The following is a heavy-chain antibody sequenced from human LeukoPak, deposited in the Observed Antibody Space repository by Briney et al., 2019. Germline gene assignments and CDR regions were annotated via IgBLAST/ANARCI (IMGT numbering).Heavy chain of an antibody. CDR3: ARDAMVRGVLIDY. CDR2: ISSSSSYI. V-gene: IGHV3-21*01. Sequence: GRSLKLSCAASGFTFSSYGIHWVRQAPGKGLEWVSSISSSSSYIYYADSVKGRFTISRDNAKNSLFLQMSSLRAEDTAVYYCARDAMVRGVLIDYWGQGTLVTVSS. J-gene: IGHJ4*02. D-gene: IGHD3-10*01. CDR1: GFTFSSYG.